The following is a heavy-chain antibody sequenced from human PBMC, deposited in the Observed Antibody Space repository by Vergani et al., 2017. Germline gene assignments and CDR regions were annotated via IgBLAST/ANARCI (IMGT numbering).Heavy chain of an antibody. CDR2: ISGRGGSK. D-gene: IGHD1-26*01. J-gene: IGHJ4*02. CDR3: AKAGIVGATHGRYYFDY. CDR1: GFTFSSYA. Sequence: EVQLLESGGGLVQPGGSLRLSCAASGFTFSSYAMSWVRQAPGKGLEWVSAISGRGGSKYYADYVKGRFTISRDNSKNTLDLQMNRLRAEDTPVYYRAKAGIVGATHGRYYFDYWGQGTLVTVSS. V-gene: IGHV3-23*01.